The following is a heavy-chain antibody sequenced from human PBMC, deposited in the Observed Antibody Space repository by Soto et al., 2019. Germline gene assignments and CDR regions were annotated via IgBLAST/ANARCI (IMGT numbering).Heavy chain of an antibody. CDR3: ARDGIAVAGTRWFDP. CDR1: GGSISSGGYC. CDR2: IYYSGST. Sequence: SETLSLTCTVSGGSISSGGYCWSWVRQHPGKGLEWIGYIYYSGSTYYNPSLKSRVTISVDTSKNQFSLKLSSVTAADTAVYYCARDGIAVAGTRWFDPWGQGTLVTVSS. D-gene: IGHD6-19*01. J-gene: IGHJ5*02. V-gene: IGHV4-31*03.